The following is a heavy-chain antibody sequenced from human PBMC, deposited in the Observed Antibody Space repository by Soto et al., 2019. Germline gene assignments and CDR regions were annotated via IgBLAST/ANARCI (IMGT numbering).Heavy chain of an antibody. CDR1: GFAFSNAW. CDR3: TKPTTYYYYGMDV. V-gene: IGHV3-15*01. J-gene: IGHJ6*02. Sequence: SLRLSCAASGFAFSNAWMSWVRQAPGKGLEWVGRIKSKTDGGTTDYAAPVKGRFTISSDDSKNTLYLQMNSLKTEDTAVYYCTKPTTYYYYGMDVWGQGTTVTVSS. D-gene: IGHD4-17*01. CDR2: IKSKTDGGTT.